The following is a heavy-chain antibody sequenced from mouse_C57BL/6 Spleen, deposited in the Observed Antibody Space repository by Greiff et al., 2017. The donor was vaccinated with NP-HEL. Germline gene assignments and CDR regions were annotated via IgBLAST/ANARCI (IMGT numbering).Heavy chain of an antibody. CDR3: ARSFDYDRAWFAY. V-gene: IGHV1-80*01. D-gene: IGHD2-4*01. CDR1: GYAFSSYW. J-gene: IGHJ3*01. Sequence: VQLVESGAELVKPGASVKISCKASGYAFSSYWMNWVKQRPGKGLEWIGQIYPGDGDTNYNGKFKGKATLTADKSSSTAYMQLSSLTSEDSAVYFCARSFDYDRAWFAYWGQGTLVTVSA. CDR2: IYPGDGDT.